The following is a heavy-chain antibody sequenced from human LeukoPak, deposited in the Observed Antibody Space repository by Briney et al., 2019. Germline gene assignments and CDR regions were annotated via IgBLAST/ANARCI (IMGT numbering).Heavy chain of an antibody. CDR3: ARAITMIVGQDAFDI. J-gene: IGHJ3*02. CDR2: IYYSGST. D-gene: IGHD3-22*01. V-gene: IGHV4-59*01. Sequence: PSETLSLTCTVSDDSITMYYWTWIRQPPGKGLEWIGYIYYSGSTNYNPSLKSRVTISVDTSKNQFSLKLSSVTAADTAVYYCARAITMIVGQDAFDIWGQGTMVTVSS. CDR1: DDSITMYY.